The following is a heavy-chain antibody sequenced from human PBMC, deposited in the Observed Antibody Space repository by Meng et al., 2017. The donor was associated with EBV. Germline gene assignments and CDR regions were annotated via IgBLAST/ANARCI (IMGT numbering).Heavy chain of an antibody. CDR3: ASESGRGFTPDY. CDR2: LIPMSDAP. D-gene: IGHD3-10*01. Sequence: GPLVRSGAGVTKPGSSLKVSCKTSGGTFRSDAISWVRPAPGQGLEWMGGLIPMSDAPHYAQKFQGRVTITADESTSTHYMDLSGLRSEDTAVYCCASESGRGFTPDYWGQGTLVTVSS. V-gene: IGHV1-69*01. CDR1: GGTFRSDA. J-gene: IGHJ4*02.